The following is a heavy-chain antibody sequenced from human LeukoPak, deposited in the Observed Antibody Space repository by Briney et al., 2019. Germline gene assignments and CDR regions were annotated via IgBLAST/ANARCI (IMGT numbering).Heavy chain of an antibody. D-gene: IGHD1-7*01. CDR2: IIPIFGTA. J-gene: IGHJ4*02. Sequence: AASVKVSCKASGGTFSSYAISWVRQAPGQGLEWMGGIIPIFGTANYAQKFQGRVTVTADKSTSTAYMELSSLRSEDTAVYYCAREGVELELRRWGQGTLVTVSS. CDR3: AREGVELELRR. CDR1: GGTFSSYA. V-gene: IGHV1-69*06.